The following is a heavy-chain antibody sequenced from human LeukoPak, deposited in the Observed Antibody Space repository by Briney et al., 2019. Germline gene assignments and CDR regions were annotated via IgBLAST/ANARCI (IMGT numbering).Heavy chain of an antibody. Sequence: GGSLRLSCAASGFTFSSYATSWVRQAPGKGLEWVSAISGSGGSTYYADSVKGRFTISRDNSKNTLYLQMNSLRAEDTAVYYCAKDLLVAAAGTIHFDYWGQGTLVTVSS. D-gene: IGHD6-13*01. V-gene: IGHV3-23*01. J-gene: IGHJ4*02. CDR3: AKDLLVAAAGTIHFDY. CDR1: GFTFSSYA. CDR2: ISGSGGST.